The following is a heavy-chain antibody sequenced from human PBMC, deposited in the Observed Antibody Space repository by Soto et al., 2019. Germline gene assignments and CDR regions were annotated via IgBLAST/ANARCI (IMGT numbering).Heavy chain of an antibody. V-gene: IGHV1-2*02. Sequence: GASVKVSCKASGYTFTGYYMHWVRQAPGQGLEWMGWINPNSGGTNYAQKFQGRVTMTRDTSISTAYMELSRLRSDDTAVYYCARDTPYYYDSSGYYYAFDYWGQGTLVTAPQ. CDR3: ARDTPYYYDSSGYYYAFDY. CDR2: INPNSGGT. D-gene: IGHD3-22*01. J-gene: IGHJ4*02. CDR1: GYTFTGYY.